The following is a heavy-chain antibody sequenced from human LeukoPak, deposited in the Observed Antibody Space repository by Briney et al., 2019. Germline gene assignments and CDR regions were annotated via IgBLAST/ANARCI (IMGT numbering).Heavy chain of an antibody. V-gene: IGHV4-39*01. CDR2: IYYSGST. D-gene: IGHD3-16*02. CDR1: GASISSGTYY. Sequence: SETLSLTCTVSGASISSGTYYWGWIRQPPGKGLEWIGSIYYSGSTYYNPSLKSRVTISVDTSKNQFSLKLSSVTAADTAVYYCARISELRLGELSFDYWGQGTLVTVSS. J-gene: IGHJ4*02. CDR3: ARISELRLGELSFDY.